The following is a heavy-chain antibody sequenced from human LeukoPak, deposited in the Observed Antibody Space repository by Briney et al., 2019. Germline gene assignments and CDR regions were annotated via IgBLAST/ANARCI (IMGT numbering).Heavy chain of an antibody. V-gene: IGHV4-61*05. CDR3: ARVRVPAVLAYFDY. CDR2: IYYSGST. Sequence: PSETLSLTCTVSGGSISSSSYYWGWIRQPPGKGLEWIGYIYYSGSTYYNPSLKSRVTISVDTSKNQFSLKLSSVTAADTAVYYCARVRVPAVLAYFDYWGQGTLVTVSS. CDR1: GGSISSSSYY. J-gene: IGHJ4*02. D-gene: IGHD4/OR15-4a*01.